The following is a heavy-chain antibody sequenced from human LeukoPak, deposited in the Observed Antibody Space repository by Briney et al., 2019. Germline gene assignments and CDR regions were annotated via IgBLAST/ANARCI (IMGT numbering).Heavy chain of an antibody. V-gene: IGHV1-46*01. Sequence: GASVKVSCKASGYTFTTYYIHWVRQAPGQGLEWMGIINPSGGTTSYEQKFQGRVTMTRDTSTSTVYMELSSLRSEDTAVYYCARDTRMVAAGIDYWGQGTLVTVSS. J-gene: IGHJ4*02. CDR3: ARDTRMVAAGIDY. CDR1: GYTFTTYY. CDR2: INPSGGTT. D-gene: IGHD6-13*01.